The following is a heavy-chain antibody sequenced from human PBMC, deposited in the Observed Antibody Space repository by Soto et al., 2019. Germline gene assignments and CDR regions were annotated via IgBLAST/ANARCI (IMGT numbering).Heavy chain of an antibody. Sequence: PSETLSLTCTVSGASIRSGGYYWSWIRQHPGKGLEWIGFIYYNGRTYYNPSLKSRVTISVDTPKNQFSLNLSSVTAADTAVYYCAARSDGYDYHAFDIWGQGTWVT. CDR1: GASIRSGGYY. CDR3: AARSDGYDYHAFDI. J-gene: IGHJ3*02. CDR2: IYYNGRT. V-gene: IGHV4-31*03. D-gene: IGHD5-12*01.